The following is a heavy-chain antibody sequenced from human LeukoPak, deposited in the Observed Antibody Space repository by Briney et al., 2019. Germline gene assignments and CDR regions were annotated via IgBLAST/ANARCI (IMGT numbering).Heavy chain of an antibody. D-gene: IGHD2-2*02. CDR1: GFICTNYW. J-gene: IGHJ3*01. CDR2: IYTGDSDT. V-gene: IGHV5-51*01. CDR3: AGHSFDTVDAFDV. Sequence: PGAPLQISCEAAGFICTNYWICFGRQLPGKGLEWMGIIYTGDSDTRYSPSFQGQVTISADKSSSTAYLQWRSLKASDTAMYYCAGHSFDTVDAFDVWGQGTIVIVSA.